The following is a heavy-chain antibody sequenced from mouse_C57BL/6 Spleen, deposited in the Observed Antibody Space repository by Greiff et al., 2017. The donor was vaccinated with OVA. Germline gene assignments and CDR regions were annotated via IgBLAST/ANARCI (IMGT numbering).Heavy chain of an antibody. J-gene: IGHJ2*01. CDR3: ARSKDGYYRGYFDY. V-gene: IGHV1-69*01. CDR1: GYTFTSYW. Sequence: LQQPGAELVMPGASVKLSCKASGYTFTSYWMHWVKQRPGQGLEWIGEIDPSDSYTNYNQKFKGKSTLTVDKSSSTAYMQLSSLTSEDSAVYYCARSKDGYYRGYFDYWGQGTTLTVSS. D-gene: IGHD2-3*01. CDR2: IDPSDSYT.